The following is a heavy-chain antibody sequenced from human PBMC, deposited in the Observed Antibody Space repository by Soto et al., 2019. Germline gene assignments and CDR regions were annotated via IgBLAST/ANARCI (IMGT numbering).Heavy chain of an antibody. J-gene: IGHJ5*02. CDR2: ISYSGST. Sequence: SETLSLTCSVSGASIITYYWSWIRQPPGKGLEWIGSISYSGSTKYNPSLESRVMISLDTSKNQFSLRLTSVTAADTALYYCARDWDSSGLFDPWGQGALVTVSS. V-gene: IGHV4-59*01. D-gene: IGHD3-10*01. CDR1: GASIITYY. CDR3: ARDWDSSGLFDP.